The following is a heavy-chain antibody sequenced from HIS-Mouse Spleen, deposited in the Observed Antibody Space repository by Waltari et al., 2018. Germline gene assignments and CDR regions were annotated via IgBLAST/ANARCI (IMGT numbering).Heavy chain of an antibody. CDR1: GYTFTGYY. CDR2: SSPNRGGT. Sequence: QVQLVQSGAEVKKPGASVKVSCKASGYTFTGYYMHWVRQAPGQGLEWKGWSSPNRGGTNYAQKFQGRVTMTRETSISTAYMELSRLRSDDTAVYYCARSPSGSSWYDYWGQGTLVTVSS. CDR3: ARSPSGSSWYDY. J-gene: IGHJ4*02. V-gene: IGHV1-2*02. D-gene: IGHD6-13*01.